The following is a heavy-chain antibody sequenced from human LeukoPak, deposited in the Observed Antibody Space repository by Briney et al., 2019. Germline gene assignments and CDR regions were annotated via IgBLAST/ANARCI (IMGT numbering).Heavy chain of an antibody. D-gene: IGHD2-2*01. V-gene: IGHV4-38-2*02. CDR1: GYSISSDSY. CDR3: VVMPGY. CDR2: MYHSGST. Sequence: SETLSLTCTVSGYSISSDSYWGWIRQPPGKGLEWIGSMYHSGSTYYNPSLKSRVTISVDTSKNQFSLKLSSVTAADTAVYYAVVMPGYWGQGTLVTVSS. J-gene: IGHJ4*02.